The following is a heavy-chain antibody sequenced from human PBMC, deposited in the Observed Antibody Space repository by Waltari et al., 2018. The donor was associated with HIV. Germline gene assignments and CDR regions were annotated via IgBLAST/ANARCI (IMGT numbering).Heavy chain of an antibody. CDR2: ISSSSSTI. V-gene: IGHV3-48*02. J-gene: IGHJ4*02. CDR3: ATSPTFQRQFDY. Sequence: EVQLVESGGGLAQPGGSLRLSCGASGFTFRSYSMNWVRQAPGKGLEWVSVISSSSSTIYYADSVKGRFTISRDNAKNSLYLQMNSLRDEDTAVYYCATSPTFQRQFDYWGQGTLVTVSS. CDR1: GFTFRSYS.